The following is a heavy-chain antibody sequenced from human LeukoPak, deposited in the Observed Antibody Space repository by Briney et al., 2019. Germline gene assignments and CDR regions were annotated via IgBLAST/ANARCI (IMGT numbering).Heavy chain of an antibody. Sequence: GGSLRLSCAASGFSFSNYAMSWVRQAPGKGLEWVSLIVSSSGSTFYADSVKGRFTISRDNSKNTLYLQMNSLRAEDTAVYYCAKGAYDYVELGYFNYWGQGTLVTVSS. CDR2: IVSSSGST. V-gene: IGHV3-23*01. CDR1: GFSFSNYA. CDR3: AKGAYDYVELGYFNY. D-gene: IGHD5-12*01. J-gene: IGHJ4*02.